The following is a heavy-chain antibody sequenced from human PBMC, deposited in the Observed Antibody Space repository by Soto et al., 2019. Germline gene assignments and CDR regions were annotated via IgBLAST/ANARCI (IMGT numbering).Heavy chain of an antibody. CDR2: IIPILNIA. CDR3: AGVEGIAVAGIYSFDY. V-gene: IGHV1-69*02. CDR1: GGTFSTYT. J-gene: IGHJ4*02. D-gene: IGHD6-19*01. Sequence: QVQLVQSGAEVKKPGSSVKVSCEASGGTFSTYTFPWVRQAPGQGREWVGRIIPILNIANYAQKFQGRVTITADRSTSTSYLELNSLRSEDTAVYYCAGVEGIAVAGIYSFDYWGQGTLVTVSS.